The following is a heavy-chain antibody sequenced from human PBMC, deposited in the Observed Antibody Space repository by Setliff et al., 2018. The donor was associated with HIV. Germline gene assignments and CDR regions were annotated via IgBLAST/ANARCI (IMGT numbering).Heavy chain of an antibody. Sequence: SETLSLTCTVSGGSMSSHYWSWIRQPPGKGLEWIEYIYYTGSTNYNPSLKSRVTISVDTSKTQFSLKLSSVTAADTAMYYCARDWRSGYDLNFDYWGQGTLVTVSS. J-gene: IGHJ4*02. CDR3: ARDWRSGYDLNFDY. D-gene: IGHD5-12*01. CDR2: IYYTGST. V-gene: IGHV4-59*11. CDR1: GGSMSSHY.